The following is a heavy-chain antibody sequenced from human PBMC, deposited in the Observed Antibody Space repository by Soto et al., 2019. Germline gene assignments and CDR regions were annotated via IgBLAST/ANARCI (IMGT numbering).Heavy chain of an antibody. CDR1: GFTFSSYA. D-gene: IGHD3-22*01. V-gene: IGHV3-23*01. J-gene: IGHJ4*02. CDR2: ISGSGGST. CDR3: AKAHPYYYDSSGYYYVPPSCC. Sequence: GGSLRLSCAASGFTFSSYAMSWVRQAPGKGLEWVSAISGSGGSTYYADSVKGRFTISRDNSKNTLYLQMNSLRAEDTAVYYCAKAHPYYYDSSGYYYVPPSCCWGQGTLVTVSS.